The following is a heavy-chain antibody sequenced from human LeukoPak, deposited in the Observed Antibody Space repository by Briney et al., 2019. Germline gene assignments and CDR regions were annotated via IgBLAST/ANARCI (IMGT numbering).Heavy chain of an antibody. CDR1: GYTFISYD. Sequence: ASVKVSCKASGYTFISYDLNWVRQVPGQGLEWMGWMNPNTGNTGYAQKFQGRVPITRNTSISTAFMELSSRRSEDTAVYYGARRAVGNSYYYSMDVWGKGTPVTVSS. CDR3: ARRAVGNSYYYSMDV. CDR2: MNPNTGNT. D-gene: IGHD6-19*01. V-gene: IGHV1-8*01. J-gene: IGHJ6*03.